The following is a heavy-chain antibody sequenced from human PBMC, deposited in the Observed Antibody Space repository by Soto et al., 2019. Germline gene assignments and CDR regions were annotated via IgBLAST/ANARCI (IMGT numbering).Heavy chain of an antibody. CDR1: GASISTYY. D-gene: IGHD2-2*01. J-gene: IGHJ6*02. CDR3: ARGQPPASPPAYGMDV. CDR2: IYPSGGT. V-gene: IGHV4-4*07. Sequence: SETLSLTCTVSGASISTYYWSWIRQPAGKGLEWIVRIYPSGGTNYNPSLKSRVTMSVDTSKNQFSLKLSSVTAADTAVYYGARGQPPASPPAYGMDVGGQGTTVPVSS.